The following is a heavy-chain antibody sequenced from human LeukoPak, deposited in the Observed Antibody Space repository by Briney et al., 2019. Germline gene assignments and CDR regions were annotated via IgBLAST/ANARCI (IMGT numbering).Heavy chain of an antibody. CDR3: AKGTHFDFWSGYYGLDY. V-gene: IGHV3-23*01. CDR1: GFTLSSYA. D-gene: IGHD3-3*01. CDR2: VSGSGGTT. J-gene: IGHJ4*02. Sequence: GGSLRLSCAASGFTLSSYAMSWVRQAPGKGLEWVSGVSGSGGTTYYSGSVKCRCTISRDNSKNTLYLQMHSLRAEDTAVYYCAKGTHFDFWSGYYGLDYWGQGTLVTVSS.